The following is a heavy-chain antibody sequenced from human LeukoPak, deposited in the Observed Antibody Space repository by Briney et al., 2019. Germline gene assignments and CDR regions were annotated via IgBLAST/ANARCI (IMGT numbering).Heavy chain of an antibody. CDR3: ARCGGDAPPQYSSSWPAYFDY. V-gene: IGHV4-61*02. Sequence: SQTLSLTCTVSGGSISSGSYYWSWIRQPAGKGLEWIGRIYTSGSTNYNPSLKSRVTISVDTSKNQFSLKLSSVTAADTAVYYCARCGGDAPPQYSSSWPAYFDYWGQGTLVTVSS. CDR1: GGSISSGSYY. J-gene: IGHJ4*02. D-gene: IGHD6-13*01. CDR2: IYTSGST.